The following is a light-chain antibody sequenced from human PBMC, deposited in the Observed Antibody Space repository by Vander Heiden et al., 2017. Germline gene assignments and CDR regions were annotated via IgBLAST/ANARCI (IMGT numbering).Light chain of an antibody. V-gene: IGKV1-39*01. Sequence: DFQMTQSPSSLSASVGARVTITCRASQSISSYLNWYQQKPGKAPKLLIYAASSLQSGVPSRFSGSGSGTDFTLTISSLQPEDFATYYCQQSYSTPPLYTFGQGTKLEIK. CDR1: QSISSY. CDR2: AAS. J-gene: IGKJ2*01. CDR3: QQSYSTPPLYT.